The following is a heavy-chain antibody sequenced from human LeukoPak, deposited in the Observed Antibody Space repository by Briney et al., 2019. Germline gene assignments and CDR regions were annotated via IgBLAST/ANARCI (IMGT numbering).Heavy chain of an antibody. D-gene: IGHD6-13*01. J-gene: IGHJ4*02. CDR3: ATSFGPVIAAAGTGAD. V-gene: IGHV3-21*04. CDR2: ISSSSSYI. CDR1: GFTFSSYS. Sequence: GGSLRLSCAASGFTFSSYSMNWVRQAPGKGLEWVSSISSSSSYIYYADSVKGRFTISRDNAKNSLYLQMNSLRAEDTAVYYCATSFGPVIAAAGTGADWGQGTLVTVSS.